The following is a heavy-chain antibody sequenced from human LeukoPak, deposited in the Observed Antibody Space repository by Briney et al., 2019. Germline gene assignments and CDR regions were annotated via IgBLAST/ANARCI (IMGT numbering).Heavy chain of an antibody. CDR1: GFTFSSYG. V-gene: IGHV3-7*03. CDR3: ARDLGYGDY. D-gene: IGHD7-27*01. Sequence: GRSLRLSCAASGFTFSSYGMHWVRQAPGKGLEWVANIKQDGSEKYYVDSVKGRFTISRDNAKNSLYLQMNSLRAEDTAVYYCARDLGYGDYWGQGTLVTVSS. CDR2: IKQDGSEK. J-gene: IGHJ4*02.